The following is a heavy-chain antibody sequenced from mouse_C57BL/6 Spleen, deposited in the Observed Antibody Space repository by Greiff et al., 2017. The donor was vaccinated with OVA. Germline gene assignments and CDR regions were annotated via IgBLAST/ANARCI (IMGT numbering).Heavy chain of an antibody. J-gene: IGHJ3*01. Sequence: VHVKQSGPELVKPGASVKISCKASGYSFTDYNMNWVKQSPGKSLEWIGVINPYYGTTSYNQKFQSKATLTVDPSTSTAYMQLNSLTSEDTAVYYCARRGAQAPFAYWGQGTLVTVSA. CDR1: GYSFTDYN. CDR2: INPYYGTT. CDR3: ARRGAQAPFAY. V-gene: IGHV1-39*01. D-gene: IGHD3-2*02.